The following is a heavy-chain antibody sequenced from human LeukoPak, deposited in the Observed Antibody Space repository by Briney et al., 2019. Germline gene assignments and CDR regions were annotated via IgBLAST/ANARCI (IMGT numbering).Heavy chain of an antibody. CDR3: ARETSPDDAFDI. J-gene: IGHJ3*02. V-gene: IGHV3-11*01. Sequence: GGSLRLSCAASGFTFSDYYMSWIRQAPGKGLEWVSYISSSGSTIYYADSVKGRFTISRGNAKNSLYLQMNSLRAEDTAVYYCARETSPDDAFDIWGQGTMVTVSS. CDR2: ISSSGSTI. CDR1: GFTFSDYY.